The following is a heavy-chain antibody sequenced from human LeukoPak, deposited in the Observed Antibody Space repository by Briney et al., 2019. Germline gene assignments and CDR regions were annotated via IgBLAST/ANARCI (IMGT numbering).Heavy chain of an antibody. CDR3: VRIRMTGFSWFDL. CDR1: GFTFRSHW. J-gene: IGHJ5*02. CDR2: IDTDGSNT. Sequence: SGGSLRLSCAASGFTFRSHWMHWVRQTPGKGVVWVSRIDTDGSNTDYADSVKGRFTISRDNAKNTLYLDMNSLRDEDTAVYYCVRIRMTGFSWFDLWGQGTLVSVSS. D-gene: IGHD1-14*01. V-gene: IGHV3-74*01.